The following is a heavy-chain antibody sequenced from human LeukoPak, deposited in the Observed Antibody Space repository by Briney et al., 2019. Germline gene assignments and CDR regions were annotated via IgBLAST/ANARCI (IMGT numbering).Heavy chain of an antibody. CDR3: AKRWTGTTIGQQDF. D-gene: IGHD1-1*01. CDR1: GFTFSSYG. V-gene: IGHV3-23*01. Sequence: GGSLRLSCAASGFTFSSYGMSWVRQAPGKGLECVSTVIGSGDYTYYADSVKGRFTISRDNSKNTLYLQMNSLRAEDTAVYYCAKRWTGTTIGQQDFWGQGTLVTVSS. J-gene: IGHJ4*02. CDR2: VIGSGDYT.